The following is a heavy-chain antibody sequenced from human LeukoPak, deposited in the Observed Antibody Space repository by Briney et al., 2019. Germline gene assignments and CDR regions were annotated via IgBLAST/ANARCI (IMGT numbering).Heavy chain of an antibody. CDR2: ISGSGGST. J-gene: IGHJ4*02. V-gene: IGHV3-23*01. Sequence: GGSLRLSCAASGFTFSSYAMSWVRQAPGKGLEWVSAISGSGGSTYYADSVKGRFTISRDNSKNTLYLKMNSLRAEDTAVYYCAKDGAYCGGDCYYFDYWGQGTLVTVSS. CDR1: GFTFSSYA. D-gene: IGHD2-21*02. CDR3: AKDGAYCGGDCYYFDY.